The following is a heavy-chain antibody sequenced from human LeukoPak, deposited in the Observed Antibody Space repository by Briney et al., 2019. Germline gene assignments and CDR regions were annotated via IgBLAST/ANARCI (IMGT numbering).Heavy chain of an antibody. CDR1: GYSISSGYY. CDR3: ARDVDTVLVD. D-gene: IGHD2-2*03. J-gene: IGHJ4*02. V-gene: IGHV4-61*01. Sequence: ASETLSLTCTVSGYSISSGYYWSWIRRPPGKGLEWIGYIYYSGSTNYNPSLKSRVTISVDTSKNQFSLRLSSVTAADTAVYYCARDVDTVLVDWGQGTLVTVSS. CDR2: IYYSGST.